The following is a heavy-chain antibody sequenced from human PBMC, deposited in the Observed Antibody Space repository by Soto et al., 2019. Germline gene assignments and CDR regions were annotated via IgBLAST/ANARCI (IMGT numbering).Heavy chain of an antibody. D-gene: IGHD6-19*01. CDR3: ASRAVAGTGPPNFDY. CDR2: IIPIFGTA. J-gene: IGHJ4*02. Sequence: QVQLVQSGAEVKKPGSSVKVSCKASGGTFSSYAISWVRQAPGQGLEWMGGIIPIFGTANYAQKFQGRVTITADESTCTAYMELSSLRSEDTAVYYCASRAVAGTGPPNFDYWGQGTLVTVSS. V-gene: IGHV1-69*01. CDR1: GGTFSSYA.